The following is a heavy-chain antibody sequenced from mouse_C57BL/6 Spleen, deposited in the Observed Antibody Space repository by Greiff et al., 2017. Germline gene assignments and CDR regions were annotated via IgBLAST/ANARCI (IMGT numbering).Heavy chain of an antibody. D-gene: IGHD4-1*01. V-gene: IGHV5-16*01. CDR3: ARDNWVYFDD. CDR2: INYDGSST. J-gene: IGHJ2*01. Sequence: EVMLVESEGGLVQPGSSMKLSCTASGFTFSDYYMAWVRQVPEKGLEWVANINYDGSSTYYLDSLKSRFILSRDNAKNILYLQRGSLKSEDTATYYSARDNWVYFDDWGQGTTLTVSS. CDR1: GFTFSDYY.